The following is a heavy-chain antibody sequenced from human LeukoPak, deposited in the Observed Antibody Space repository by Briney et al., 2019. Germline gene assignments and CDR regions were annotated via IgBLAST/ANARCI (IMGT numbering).Heavy chain of an antibody. CDR3: ARARGYSSSWSYFDY. CDR1: GFTFSSYS. CDR2: ISSSSNYI. Sequence: PGGSLRLSCAASGFTFSSYSMNWVRQAPGKGLEWVSSISSSSNYIYYADSVKGRFTISRDNAKNSLYLQMNSLRAEDTAVYYCARARGYSSSWSYFDYWGQGTLVTVSS. J-gene: IGHJ4*02. V-gene: IGHV3-21*01. D-gene: IGHD6-13*01.